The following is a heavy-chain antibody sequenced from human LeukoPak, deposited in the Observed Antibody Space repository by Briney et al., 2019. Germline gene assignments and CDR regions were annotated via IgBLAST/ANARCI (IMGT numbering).Heavy chain of an antibody. CDR2: ISYDGSNK. CDR3: AREVDY. Sequence: GGSLRLSCAVSGFTFSSYSMNWVRQAPGKGLEWVAVISYDGSNKYYADSVKGRFTISRDNSKNTLYLQMNSLRAEDTAVYYCAREVDYWGQGTLVTVSS. CDR1: GFTFSSYS. V-gene: IGHV3-30*03. J-gene: IGHJ4*02.